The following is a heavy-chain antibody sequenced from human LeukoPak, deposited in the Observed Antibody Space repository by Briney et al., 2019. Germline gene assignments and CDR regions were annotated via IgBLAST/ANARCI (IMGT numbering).Heavy chain of an antibody. CDR1: GFTFSRYG. Sequence: GSLRLSWAASGFTFSRYGMHWVRQAPGKGLEGVAVLWYDGSNKYYADSVKGRFTISRDNSKNTLYLQMNSLRAEDTAVYYCARGAAAGLSFGYMDVWGKGTTVTVSS. CDR2: LWYDGSNK. D-gene: IGHD6-13*01. V-gene: IGHV3-33*01. CDR3: ARGAAAGLSFGYMDV. J-gene: IGHJ6*03.